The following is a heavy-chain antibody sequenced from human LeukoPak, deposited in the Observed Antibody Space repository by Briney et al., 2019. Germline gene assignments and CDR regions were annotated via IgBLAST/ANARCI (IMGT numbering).Heavy chain of an antibody. V-gene: IGHV1-2*02. D-gene: IGHD3-10*01. Sequence: ASVKVSCKASGYTFTGYYMHWVRQAPGQGLEWMGWINPNSGGTNYAQKFQGRVTMTRDTSISTAYMELSRLRSDDTAVYYCARDGITMVRGAINWFGPWGQGTLVTVSS. J-gene: IGHJ5*02. CDR1: GYTFTGYY. CDR3: ARDGITMVRGAINWFGP. CDR2: INPNSGGT.